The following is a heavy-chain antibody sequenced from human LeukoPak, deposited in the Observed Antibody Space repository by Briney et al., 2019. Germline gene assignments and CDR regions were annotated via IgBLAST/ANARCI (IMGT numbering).Heavy chain of an antibody. CDR1: GFTFSSYA. CDR2: IWYDGSNK. D-gene: IGHD5-18*01. Sequence: SGGSLRLSCAASGFTFSSYAMSWVRQAPGKGLEWVAVIWYDGSNKYYADSVKGRFTISRDNSKNTLYQQMNSLRAEDTAVYYCAKDLRGYSYGYDYWGQGTLVTVSS. V-gene: IGHV3-33*06. CDR3: AKDLRGYSYGYDY. J-gene: IGHJ4*02.